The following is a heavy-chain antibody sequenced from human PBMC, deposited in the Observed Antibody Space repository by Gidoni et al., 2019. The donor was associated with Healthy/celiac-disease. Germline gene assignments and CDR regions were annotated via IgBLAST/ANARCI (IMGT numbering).Heavy chain of an antibody. D-gene: IGHD1-26*01. CDR3: ARATTLDAFDI. V-gene: IGHV1-46*01. CDR2: INPSGGST. CDR1: GYTFTSYY. J-gene: IGHJ3*02. Sequence: QVQLVQSGAEVKKPGASVKVSCKASGYTFTSYYMHWVRQAPGQGLEWMGIINPSGGSTSYAQKFQGRVTMTRDTSTSTVYMELSSLRPEDTAVYYCARATTLDAFDIWGQGTMVTVSS.